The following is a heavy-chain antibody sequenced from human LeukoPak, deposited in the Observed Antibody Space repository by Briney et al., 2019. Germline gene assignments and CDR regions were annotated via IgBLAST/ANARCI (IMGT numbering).Heavy chain of an antibody. V-gene: IGHV5-51*01. CDR1: GYSFTSYW. CDR3: ARLRLTYYYDSSGYEAPDY. Sequence: GGSLKTSCKGSGYSFTSYWIGWVRQMPGKGLEWMGIIYPGDSDTRYSPSFQGQVTISADKSISTAYLQWSSLKASDTAMYYCARLRLTYYYDSSGYEAPDYWGQGTLVTVSS. D-gene: IGHD3-22*01. J-gene: IGHJ4*02. CDR2: IYPGDSDT.